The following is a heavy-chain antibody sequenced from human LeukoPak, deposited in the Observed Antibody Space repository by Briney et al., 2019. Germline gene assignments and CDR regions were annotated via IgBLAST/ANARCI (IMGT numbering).Heavy chain of an antibody. CDR2: IYYSGST. CDR3: ARHRGGSYPWGYFQH. Sequence: SETLSLTCTVSGGSISSSSYYWGWIRQPPGKGLEWIGSIYYSGSTYYNPSLKSRVTISVDTSKNQFSLKLSPVTAADTAVYYCARHRGGSYPWGYFQHWGQGTLVTVSS. J-gene: IGHJ1*01. D-gene: IGHD1-26*01. CDR1: GGSISSSSYY. V-gene: IGHV4-39*01.